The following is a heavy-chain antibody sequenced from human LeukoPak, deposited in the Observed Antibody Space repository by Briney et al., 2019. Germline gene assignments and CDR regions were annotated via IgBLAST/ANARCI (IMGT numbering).Heavy chain of an antibody. V-gene: IGHV4-59*01. CDR1: GGPITNYY. J-gene: IGHJ4*02. CDR3: ARGFDSKPPYFDY. CDR2: IYYSGRH. Sequence: SETLSLTCTVSGGPITNYYWNWIRQPPGKGLEWIGYIYYSGRHNYNPSLKSRDTISVDTSKNPSSLRLTSVSAADTAVYYCARGFDSKPPYFDYWGQGTLLTVSS. D-gene: IGHD5-12*01.